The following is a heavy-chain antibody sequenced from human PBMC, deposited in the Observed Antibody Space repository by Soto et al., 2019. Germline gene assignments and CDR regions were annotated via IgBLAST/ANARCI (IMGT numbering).Heavy chain of an antibody. CDR3: ARTSGYDLGSIDY. Sequence: QVQLVQSGAEVKKPGSSVKVSCKASGGTFSSYAISWVRQAPGQGLEWMGGIIPIFGTANYAQKFQVRVRVTADESTITAYMEMSRLRSEDTAVYYCARTSGYDLGSIDYWGQGTLVTVSS. V-gene: IGHV1-69*01. CDR2: IIPIFGTA. J-gene: IGHJ4*02. D-gene: IGHD5-12*01. CDR1: GGTFSSYA.